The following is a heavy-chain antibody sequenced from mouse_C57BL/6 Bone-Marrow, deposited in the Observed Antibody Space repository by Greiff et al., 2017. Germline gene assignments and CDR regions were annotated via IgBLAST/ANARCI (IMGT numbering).Heavy chain of an antibody. CDR1: GYTFTGYW. V-gene: IGHV1-64*01. Sequence: VKLQQPGAELVKPGASVKLSCKASGYTFTGYWLHWVKQRHGHGLEWIGMLHPNRGSTNYNEKFKSKATLTVDKSSSTAYMQLRSLTSEDSAVYYCARRPVYDEDDRWYFDVGGTGTTVTVSS. CDR2: LHPNRGST. CDR3: ARRPVYDEDDRWYFDV. J-gene: IGHJ1*03. D-gene: IGHD2-4*01.